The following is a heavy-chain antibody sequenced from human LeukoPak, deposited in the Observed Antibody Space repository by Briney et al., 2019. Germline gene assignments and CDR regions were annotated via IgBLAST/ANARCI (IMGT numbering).Heavy chain of an antibody. D-gene: IGHD1-26*01. CDR2: ISGSGGST. V-gene: IGHV3-23*01. Sequence: PGGSLRLSCAASGFTFSSYAMSWVRQAPGKGLEWVSAISGSGGSTYYADSVKGRFTISRDNSKNTLYLQMNSLRAEDTAVYYCAKGGYSGSYLCVLGAFYIWGQGTMVTVSS. J-gene: IGHJ3*02. CDR1: GFTFSSYA. CDR3: AKGGYSGSYLCVLGAFYI.